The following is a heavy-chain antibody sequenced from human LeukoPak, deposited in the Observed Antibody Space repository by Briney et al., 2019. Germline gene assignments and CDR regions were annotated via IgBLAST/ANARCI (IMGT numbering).Heavy chain of an antibody. Sequence: VSVKVSCKASGYTFTGYYMHWVRQAPGQGVEWVGRINPNSGGTNYAKMFQGRVHTTRETSISTAYMELSRLRSDDTAVYYCARYITVGATYQHFDYWGQGTLVTVSS. CDR3: ARYITVGATYQHFDY. J-gene: IGHJ4*02. CDR2: INPNSGGT. CDR1: GYTFTGYY. D-gene: IGHD1-26*01. V-gene: IGHV1-2*06.